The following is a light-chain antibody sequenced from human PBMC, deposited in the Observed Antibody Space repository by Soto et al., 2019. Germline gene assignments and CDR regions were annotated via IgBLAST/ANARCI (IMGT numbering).Light chain of an antibody. J-gene: IGKJ3*01. CDR1: QSISSY. CDR3: QQSYSTPFP. CDR2: AAS. V-gene: IGKV1-39*01. Sequence: DIQMTQSPSSLSASVGARVTITCRASQSISSYLNWYQQKPGKAPKLLIYAASSLQSGVPSRFSGSGSGTDFTLTISSLQPKDFATYYCQQSYSTPFPFGPGTKVDIK.